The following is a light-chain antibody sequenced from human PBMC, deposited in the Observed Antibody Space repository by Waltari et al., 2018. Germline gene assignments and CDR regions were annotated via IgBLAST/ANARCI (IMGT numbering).Light chain of an antibody. CDR3: HQDGLSART. V-gene: IGKV3-20*01. Sequence: VLTQSPGTLSLSPGERATLSCLASQRVANNYLAWYQQRPGQAPRLVIYDASRRDTGIADRFSGSVSGTEFTLTISRLEPEDSAVYYCHQDGLSARTFGQGTKVEI. CDR1: QRVANNY. J-gene: IGKJ1*01. CDR2: DAS.